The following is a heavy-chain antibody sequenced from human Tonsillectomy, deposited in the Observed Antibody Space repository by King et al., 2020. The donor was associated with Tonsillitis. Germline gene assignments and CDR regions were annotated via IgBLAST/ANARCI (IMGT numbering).Heavy chain of an antibody. CDR1: GFTFSSYT. J-gene: IGHJ3*02. V-gene: IGHV3-21*01. D-gene: IGHD3-3*01. CDR3: ARAPGGDFWSGYFWSEGNHDAFDI. CDR2: ISSSSSFI. Sequence: VQLVESGGGLVKPGGSLRLSCAASGFTFSSYTMNWVRQAPGKGLQWVSSISSSSSFIYYADSVKGRFTISRDNAKNSLYLQMNSLRAEDTAVYYCARAPGGDFWSGYFWSEGNHDAFDIWGQGTMVTVSS.